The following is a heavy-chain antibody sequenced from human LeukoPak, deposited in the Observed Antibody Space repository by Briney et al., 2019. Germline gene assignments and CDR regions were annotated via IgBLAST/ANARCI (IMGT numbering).Heavy chain of an antibody. CDR3: ARRDIVATIDY. CDR2: INHSGST. D-gene: IGHD5-12*01. CDR1: GGSFSGYY. J-gene: IGHJ4*02. Sequence: SQTLSLTCAVYGGSFSGYYWSWIRQPPGKGLEWIGEINHSGSTNYNPPLKSRVTISVDTSKNQFSLKLSSVTAADTAVYYCARRDIVATIDYWGQGTLVTVSS. V-gene: IGHV4-34*01.